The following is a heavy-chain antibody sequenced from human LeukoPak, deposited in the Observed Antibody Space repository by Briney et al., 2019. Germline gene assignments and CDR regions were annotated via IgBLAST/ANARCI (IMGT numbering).Heavy chain of an antibody. V-gene: IGHV1-2*02. CDR1: GYTFTGYY. Sequence: ASVKVSCKASGYTFTGYYMHWVRQAPGQGLEWMGWINPNSGGTNYAQKFQGRVTMTRDTSISTAYMELSRLRSDDTAVYYCARGGALWSGELLYGGYYYYGMDVWGQGTTVTVSS. CDR2: INPNSGGT. J-gene: IGHJ6*02. CDR3: ARGGALWSGELLYGGYYYYGMDV. D-gene: IGHD3-10*01.